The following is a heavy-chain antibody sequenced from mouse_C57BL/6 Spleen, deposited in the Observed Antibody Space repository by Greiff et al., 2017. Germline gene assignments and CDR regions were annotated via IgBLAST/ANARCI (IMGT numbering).Heavy chain of an antibody. J-gene: IGHJ4*01. CDR3: ACADYGSRYYYAMDY. CDR1: GFTFTAYY. D-gene: IGHD1-1*01. V-gene: IGHV7-3*01. Sequence: DVKLVESGGGLVQPGGSLSLSCAASGFTFTAYYMSWVRQPPGKALEWLGFIRNKANGYTPEYSASVKVRFTISRDNSQSILYIQMNALRAEDIATYYCACADYGSRYYYAMDYWGQGTSVTVSS. CDR2: IRNKANGYTP.